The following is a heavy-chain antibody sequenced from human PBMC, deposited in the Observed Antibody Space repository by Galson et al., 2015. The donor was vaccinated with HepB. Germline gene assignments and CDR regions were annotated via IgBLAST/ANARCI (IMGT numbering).Heavy chain of an antibody. CDR1: GFSFSSYA. CDR3: AKDPRASRGDY. J-gene: IGHJ4*02. Sequence: SLRLSCAASGFSFSSYAMSWVRQAPGKGLEWVSGISGSGGTTYNAGSVKGRLTISRDNSQNTLYLQMNSLRADDTAVYYCAKDPRASRGDYWGQGTLVTVSS. CDR2: ISGSGGTT. V-gene: IGHV3-23*01. D-gene: IGHD2-2*01.